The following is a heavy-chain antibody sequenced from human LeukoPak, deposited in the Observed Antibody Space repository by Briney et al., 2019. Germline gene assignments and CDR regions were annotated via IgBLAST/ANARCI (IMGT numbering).Heavy chain of an antibody. Sequence: ASVKVSCKASGYTFTGYYMHWVRQAPGQGLEWMGWINPNSGGTNYAQKFQGWVTMTRDTSISTAYMELSRLRSDDTAVYYCARDLRFTMVRGVIPYYYYGMDVWGQGTTVTVSS. CDR3: ARDLRFTMVRGVIPYYYYGMDV. CDR1: GYTFTGYY. CDR2: INPNSGGT. J-gene: IGHJ6*02. V-gene: IGHV1-2*04. D-gene: IGHD3-10*01.